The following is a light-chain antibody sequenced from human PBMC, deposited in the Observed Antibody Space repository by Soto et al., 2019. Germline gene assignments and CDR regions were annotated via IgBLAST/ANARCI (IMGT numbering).Light chain of an antibody. J-gene: IGLJ1*01. CDR2: DVT. CDR1: SSDVGGYNY. CDR3: SSYTSSSTPYV. V-gene: IGLV2-14*01. Sequence: QSVLTQPPSVSGSPGQSITISCTGTSSDVGGYNYVSWYQQHPVKAPKLMIYDVTNRPSGVSDRLSGSKSGNTASLTISGLQAEDEADYYCSSYTSSSTPYVFGTGTKVTVL.